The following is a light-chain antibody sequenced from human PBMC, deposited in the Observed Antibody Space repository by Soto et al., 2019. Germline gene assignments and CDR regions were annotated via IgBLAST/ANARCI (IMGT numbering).Light chain of an antibody. Sequence: DIQMTQSPSTLSASVGDTVTITCRASQTISGWLAWYQQRPGKAPNLLIFDASTLESGVPSRFSGSGSGTTFTLTISSLQSDDFATYYCQQDNGYYRTFGKGTKVEIK. CDR1: QTISGW. V-gene: IGKV1-5*01. CDR2: DAS. CDR3: QQDNGYYRT. J-gene: IGKJ1*01.